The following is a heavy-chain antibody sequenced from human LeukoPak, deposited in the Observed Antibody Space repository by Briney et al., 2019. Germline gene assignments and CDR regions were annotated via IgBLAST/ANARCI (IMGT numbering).Heavy chain of an antibody. CDR1: GFAFSTYG. J-gene: IGHJ4*02. CDR2: ISGSGAGT. CDR3: AKDLSWGLDY. D-gene: IGHD7-27*01. Sequence: GGSLRLSCAASGFAFSTYGMSWVRQAPGKGPEWVSAISGSGAGTYYADSMKGRFTISRDNSKNTLYLQINRLRAEDTALYYCAKDLSWGLDYWGLGTLVTVSS. V-gene: IGHV3-23*01.